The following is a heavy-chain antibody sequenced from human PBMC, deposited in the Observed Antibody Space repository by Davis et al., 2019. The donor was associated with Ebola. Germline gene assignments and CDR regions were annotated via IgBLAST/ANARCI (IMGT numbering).Heavy chain of an antibody. CDR3: ARLSRLRDFWSGYFPDAFDI. V-gene: IGHV4-34*01. CDR1: GGSFSGYY. Sequence: SETLSLTCAVYGGSFSGYYWSWIRQPPGKGLEWIGEINHSGSTTYNPSLKSRVTISVHTSKNQFSLKLSSVTAADTAVYYCARLSRLRDFWSGYFPDAFDIWGQGTMVTVSS. D-gene: IGHD3-3*01. CDR2: INHSGST. J-gene: IGHJ3*02.